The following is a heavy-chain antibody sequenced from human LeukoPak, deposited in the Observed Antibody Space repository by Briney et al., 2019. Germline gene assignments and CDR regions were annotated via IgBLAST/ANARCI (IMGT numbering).Heavy chain of an antibody. Sequence: ASVKVSCKASGYTFTGYYIHWVRQAPGQGLEWMGWINPNSSGTNYAQKFQGRVTMTRDTSISTAYMELSRLRSDDTAVYYCASSPLVGATTDYWGQGTLVTVSS. D-gene: IGHD1-26*01. CDR1: GYTFTGYY. V-gene: IGHV1-2*02. CDR2: INPNSSGT. CDR3: ASSPLVGATTDY. J-gene: IGHJ4*02.